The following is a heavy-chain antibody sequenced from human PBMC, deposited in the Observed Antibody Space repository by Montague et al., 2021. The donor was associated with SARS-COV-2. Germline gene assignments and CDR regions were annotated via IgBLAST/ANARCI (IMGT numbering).Heavy chain of an antibody. V-gene: IGHV3-72*01. CDR1: GFTFGGHD. CDR3: ARFGYSAYDYGAFDI. CDR2: SSNKYKSYTT. J-gene: IGHJ3*02. Sequence: SLSLSCATSGFTFGGHDMAWVRQAPGGGLEWVCRSSNKYKSYTTVYSASVKGTFTISRDDSKNSLYLQMNGLKTEDTAIYYCARFGYSAYDYGAFDIWGQGTMVTVSS. D-gene: IGHD5-12*01.